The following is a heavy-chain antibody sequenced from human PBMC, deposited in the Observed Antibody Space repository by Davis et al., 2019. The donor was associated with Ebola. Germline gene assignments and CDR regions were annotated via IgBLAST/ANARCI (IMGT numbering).Heavy chain of an antibody. CDR3: ARVYNSGGINYGDYYYYGMDV. CDR1: GYTFTSYG. D-gene: IGHD4-17*01. CDR2: ISAYNGNT. V-gene: IGHV1-18*01. Sequence: ASVKVSCKASGYTFTSYGISWVRQAPGQGLEWMGWISAYNGNTNYAQKLQGRVTMTTDTSTSTTYMELRSLRSDDTAVYYCARVYNSGGINYGDYYYYGMDVWGQGTTVTVSS. J-gene: IGHJ6*02.